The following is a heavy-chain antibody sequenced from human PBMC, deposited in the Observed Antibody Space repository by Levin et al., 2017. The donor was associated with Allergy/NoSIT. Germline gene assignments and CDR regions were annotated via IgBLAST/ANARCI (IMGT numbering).Heavy chain of an antibody. Sequence: GESLKISCAASGFTFSSYGMHWVRQAPGKGLEWVAVISYDGSNKYYADSVKGRFTISRDNSKNTLYLQMNSLRAEDTAVYYCAKALKSIGARITMVRGVSNHWGQGTLVTVSS. D-gene: IGHD3-10*01. CDR1: GFTFSSYG. CDR2: ISYDGSNK. CDR3: AKALKSIGARITMVRGVSNH. V-gene: IGHV3-30*18. J-gene: IGHJ5*02.